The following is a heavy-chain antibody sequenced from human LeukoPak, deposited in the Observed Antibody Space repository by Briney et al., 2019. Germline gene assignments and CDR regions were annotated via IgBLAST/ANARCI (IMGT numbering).Heavy chain of an antibody. V-gene: IGHV1-69*05. CDR2: IIPIFGTA. J-gene: IGHJ4*02. CDR1: GGTFSSYA. CDR3: ARGDYGDYYFDY. Sequence: SVKVSCKASGGTFSSYAVSWVRQAPGQGLEWMGGIIPIFGTANYAQKFQGRVTITTDESTSTAYMALSSLRSEDTAVYYCARGDYGDYYFDYWGQGTLVTVSS. D-gene: IGHD4-17*01.